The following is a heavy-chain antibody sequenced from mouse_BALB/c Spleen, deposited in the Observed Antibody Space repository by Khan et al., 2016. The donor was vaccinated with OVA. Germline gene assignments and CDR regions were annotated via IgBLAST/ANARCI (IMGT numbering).Heavy chain of an antibody. CDR2: IWSAGST. CDR3: ARRGYDYGRGALFAY. CDR1: GFSLNNYS. Sequence: VQLQESGPGLVQPSQSLSITCTVSGFSLNNYSVHWVRQSPGKGLEWLGVIWSAGSTDYNAAFISRLTISKDNSRSQVFFKMNSLQPNDTAIYYSARRGYDYGRGALFAYWGQGTPVTVSA. V-gene: IGHV2-2*02. D-gene: IGHD2-4*01. J-gene: IGHJ3*01.